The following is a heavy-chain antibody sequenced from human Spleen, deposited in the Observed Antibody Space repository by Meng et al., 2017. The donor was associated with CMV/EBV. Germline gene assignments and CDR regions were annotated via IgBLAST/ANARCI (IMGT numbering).Heavy chain of an antibody. CDR1: GFTFSSYS. Sequence: GESLKISCAASGFTFSSYSMNWVRQAPGKGLEWVSYISSSGSTIYYADSVKGRFTISRDNAKNSLYLQMNSLRAEDTAVYYCARVYYDSSGYPFDYWGQGTLVTVSS. CDR3: ARVYYDSSGYPFDY. J-gene: IGHJ4*02. V-gene: IGHV3-48*03. D-gene: IGHD3-22*01. CDR2: ISSSGSTI.